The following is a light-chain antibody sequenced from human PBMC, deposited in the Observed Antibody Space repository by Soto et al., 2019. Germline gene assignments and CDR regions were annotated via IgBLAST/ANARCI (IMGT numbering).Light chain of an antibody. Sequence: VLTQSPVFLSATPAQPTSISCKASQSLLHSAGNTYLYWYLQRPGQPPHLLSYQVSKRFSGVPDRFSGSRSGTDLTLSISRVESEDIGIYYCMHSTQLPWTFGQGTQV. CDR1: QSLLHSAGNTY. V-gene: IGKV2D-29*01. J-gene: IGKJ1*01. CDR3: MHSTQLPWT. CDR2: QVS.